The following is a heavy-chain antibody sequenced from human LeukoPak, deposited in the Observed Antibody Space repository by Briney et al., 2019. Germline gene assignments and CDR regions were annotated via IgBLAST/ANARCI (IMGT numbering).Heavy chain of an antibody. CDR2: ISNSGSLK. Sequence: GGSLRLSCAASGFTFSDHYMSWFRQAPGKGLEWVSYISNSGSLKYYADSVKGRFTISMDNAKNSLFLQMDSLRAEETAVYYCARNEGSFWGQGTLVTVSS. CDR3: ARNEGSF. J-gene: IGHJ4*02. CDR1: GFTFSDHY. D-gene: IGHD1-26*01. V-gene: IGHV3-11*01.